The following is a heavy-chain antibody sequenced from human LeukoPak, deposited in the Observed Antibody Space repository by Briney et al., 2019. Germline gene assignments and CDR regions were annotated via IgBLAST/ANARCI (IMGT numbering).Heavy chain of an antibody. V-gene: IGHV3-9*01. CDR1: GFTFDDYA. D-gene: IGHD3-22*01. J-gene: IGHJ4*02. CDR3: AKDVSHYPDSSALEY. Sequence: PGGSLRLSCAASGFTFDDYAMHWVRQAPGKGLEWVSGISWNSGTIGYADSVKGRFTISRDNAKNSLYLHMISLRPEDTALYYCAKDVSHYPDSSALEYWGQGTLVTVSS. CDR2: ISWNSGTI.